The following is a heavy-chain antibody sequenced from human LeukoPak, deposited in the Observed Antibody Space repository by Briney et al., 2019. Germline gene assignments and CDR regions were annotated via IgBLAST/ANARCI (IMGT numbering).Heavy chain of an antibody. CDR1: GFTFSSYW. CDR3: ARDAGYSYGNAGTDY. CDR2: IKQDGSEK. V-gene: IGHV3-7*01. D-gene: IGHD5-18*01. J-gene: IGHJ4*02. Sequence: GGSLRLSCAASGFTFSSYWMSWVRQAPGKGLEWVANIKQDGSEKYYVDSVKGRFTISRDNAKNSLYLQMNSLRAEDTAVYYCARDAGYSYGNAGTDYWGQGTLVTVSS.